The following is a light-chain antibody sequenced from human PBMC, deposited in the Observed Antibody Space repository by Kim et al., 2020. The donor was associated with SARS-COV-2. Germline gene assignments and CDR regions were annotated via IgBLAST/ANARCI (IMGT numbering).Light chain of an antibody. Sequence: VLTQPPSVSEAPRQRVTISCSGSSSNIGNNAVNWYQQLPGKAPKLLIYYDDLLPSGVSDRFSGSKYGTSASLAISGLQSEDEADYYCAAWDDSLNGLVLGTGTKVTVL. J-gene: IGLJ1*01. CDR3: AAWDDSLNGLV. CDR2: YDD. CDR1: SSNIGNNA. V-gene: IGLV1-36*01.